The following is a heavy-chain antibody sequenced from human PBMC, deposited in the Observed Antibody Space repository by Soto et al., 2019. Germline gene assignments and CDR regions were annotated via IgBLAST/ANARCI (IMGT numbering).Heavy chain of an antibody. D-gene: IGHD3-10*01. CDR2: ISHTGDT. Sequence: KSSETLSLTCAVSGGSISGNDWWSWVRQPPKKGLEWIGEISHTGDTNYSPSLKSRATMSVDKSKNQFSLKLSSVTAADTAIYYCARQTYAPVTRGVLMPWGHGALVTVSS. CDR3: ARQTYAPVTRGVLMP. J-gene: IGHJ5*02. CDR1: GGSISGNDW. V-gene: IGHV4-4*02.